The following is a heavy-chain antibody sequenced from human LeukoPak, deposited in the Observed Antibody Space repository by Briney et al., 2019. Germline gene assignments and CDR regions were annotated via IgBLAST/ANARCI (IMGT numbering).Heavy chain of an antibody. J-gene: IGHJ6*02. D-gene: IGHD3-10*01. CDR2: ISYDGSNK. Sequence: PGGSLRLSCAASGFTFSSYAMHWVRQAPGKGLEWVAVISYDGSNKYYADSVKGRFTISRDNSKNTLYLQMNSLRAEDTAVYYCARDRKRFGETYYYGMDVWGQGTTVTVSS. CDR1: GFTFSSYA. CDR3: ARDRKRFGETYYYGMDV. V-gene: IGHV3-30-3*01.